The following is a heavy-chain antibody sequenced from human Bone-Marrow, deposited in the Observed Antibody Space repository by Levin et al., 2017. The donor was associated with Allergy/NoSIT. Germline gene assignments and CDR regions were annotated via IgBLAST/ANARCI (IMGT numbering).Heavy chain of an antibody. V-gene: IGHV1-18*01. CDR3: ASSGWDSSGLYYFDY. J-gene: IGHJ4*02. D-gene: IGHD6-19*01. Sequence: GESLKISCKASGYVFTSYGFSWMRQAPGQGLEWMGWISAYHGNTNYAQKFQGRVTMTTDSSTSTAYMELRSLRSDDTAVYYCASSGWDSSGLYYFDYWGQGTLVTVSS. CDR2: ISAYHGNT. CDR1: GYVFTSYG.